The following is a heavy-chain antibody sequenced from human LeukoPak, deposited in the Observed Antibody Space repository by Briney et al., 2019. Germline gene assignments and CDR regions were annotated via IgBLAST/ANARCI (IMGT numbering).Heavy chain of an antibody. CDR2: VNRDGSET. V-gene: IGHV3-7*03. CDR3: ARNNGMDV. J-gene: IGHJ6*02. CDR1: GFASSSHW. Sequence: GGSLRLSCAASGFASSSHWMTWVRQVPGRGPEWVANVNRDGSETYYLDSVKGRFTISKDNAKNSLYLQMNSLRAEDTALYHCARNNGMDVWGQGTTVIVSS.